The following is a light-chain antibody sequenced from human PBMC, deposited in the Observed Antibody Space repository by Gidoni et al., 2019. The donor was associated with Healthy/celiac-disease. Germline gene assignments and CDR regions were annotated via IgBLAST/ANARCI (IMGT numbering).Light chain of an antibody. CDR2: GAS. CDR3: QQYNNWPKT. J-gene: IGKJ1*01. V-gene: IGKV3-15*01. Sequence: EIVMTQSPATLSVSPGERATLSCRASQSVSSNLAWYQQKPGQAPRLLIYGASTRATRTPARFSGSGSGTEFTLTISSLQSEDFAVYYCQQYNNWPKTFGQXTKVEIK. CDR1: QSVSSN.